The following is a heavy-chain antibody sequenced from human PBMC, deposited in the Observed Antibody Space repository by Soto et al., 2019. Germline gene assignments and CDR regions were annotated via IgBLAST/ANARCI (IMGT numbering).Heavy chain of an antibody. CDR2: AYFSGGNT. J-gene: IGHJ4*02. D-gene: IGHD6-25*01. Sequence: LSLTCSVSGDSMRGYHFYWGWIRQAPGKGLEWIGSAYFSGGNTYYSPSLKSRVSISVDTSKNEFSLRLTSLTAADTAVYFCAYGSSSAWIDYWGQGTLVTVSS. V-gene: IGHV4-39*01. CDR3: AYGSSSAWIDY. CDR1: GDSMRGYHFY.